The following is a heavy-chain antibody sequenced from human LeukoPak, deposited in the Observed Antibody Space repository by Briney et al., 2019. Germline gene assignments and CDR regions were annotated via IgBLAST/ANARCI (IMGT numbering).Heavy chain of an antibody. CDR1: GGSISSYY. J-gene: IGHJ4*02. CDR2: IYYSGST. D-gene: IGHD1-26*01. Sequence: SETLSLTCTVSGGSISSYYWSWIRQPPGKGLEWIGYIYYSGSTNYNPSLKSRVTISVDTSKNQFSLKLSSVTAADTAVYYCARGSLQWEGGRLFDYWGQGTLATVSS. V-gene: IGHV4-59*01. CDR3: ARGSLQWEGGRLFDY.